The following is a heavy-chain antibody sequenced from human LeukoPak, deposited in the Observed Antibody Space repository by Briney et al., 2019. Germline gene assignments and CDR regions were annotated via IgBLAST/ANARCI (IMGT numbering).Heavy chain of an antibody. D-gene: IGHD4-17*01. Sequence: GGSLRLSCAASGFTFSSYEMNWVRQAPGKGLEWVSYISSSGSTIYYADSVKGRFTISRDNSKNTLYLQMNSLRAEDTAVYYCAKEIYGDSTGGRFQHWGQGTLVTVSS. J-gene: IGHJ1*01. CDR1: GFTFSSYE. CDR2: ISSSGSTI. V-gene: IGHV3-48*03. CDR3: AKEIYGDSTGGRFQH.